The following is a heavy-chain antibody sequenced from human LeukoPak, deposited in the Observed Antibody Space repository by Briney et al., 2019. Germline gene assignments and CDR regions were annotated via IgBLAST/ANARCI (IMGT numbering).Heavy chain of an antibody. D-gene: IGHD6-19*01. Sequence: GGSLRLSCAASGFTFSSYSMTWVRQASGKGLEWVSSISSSSSYIYYADSVKGRFTISRDNAKNSLYLQMNSLRAEDTAVYYCARAKTRPETVAGDYWGQGTLVTVSS. V-gene: IGHV3-21*04. J-gene: IGHJ4*02. CDR1: GFTFSSYS. CDR2: ISSSSSYI. CDR3: ARAKTRPETVAGDY.